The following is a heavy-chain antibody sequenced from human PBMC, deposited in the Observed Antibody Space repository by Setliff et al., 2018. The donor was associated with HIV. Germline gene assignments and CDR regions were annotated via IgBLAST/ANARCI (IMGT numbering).Heavy chain of an antibody. CDR2: ISIYDGSEK. Sequence: GGSLRLSCAASGFTFTTSAMHWVRQAPGKGLEWVAVISIYDGSEKYYADSVKGRFTISRDNAKNSLFLQMNSLRAEDTAVYYCAREEGGLYGMDVWGQGTTVTVSS. CDR3: AREEGGLYGMDV. V-gene: IGHV3-30*04. D-gene: IGHD3-16*01. J-gene: IGHJ6*02. CDR1: GFTFTTSA.